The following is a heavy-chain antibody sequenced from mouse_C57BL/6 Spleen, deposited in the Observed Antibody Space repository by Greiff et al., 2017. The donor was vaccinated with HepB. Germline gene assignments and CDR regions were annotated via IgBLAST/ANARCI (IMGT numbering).Heavy chain of an antibody. J-gene: IGHJ3*01. V-gene: IGHV7-3*01. D-gene: IGHD3-2*02. CDR1: GFTFTDYY. CDR2: IRNKANGYTT. CDR3: ARWTAQATGFAY. Sequence: EVKLQESGGGLVQPGGSLSLSCAASGFTFTDYYMSWVRQPPGKALEWLGFIRNKANGYTTEYSASVKGRFTISRDNSQSILYLQMNALRAEDSATYYCARWTAQATGFAYWGQGTLVTVSA.